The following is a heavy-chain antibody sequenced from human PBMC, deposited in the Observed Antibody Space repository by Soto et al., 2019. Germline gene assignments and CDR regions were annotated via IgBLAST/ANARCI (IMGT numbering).Heavy chain of an antibody. CDR1: GYTFINYG. D-gene: IGHD2-2*01. CDR3: ARRSAHASFDF. J-gene: IGHJ4*02. Sequence: QVQLVQSGAEVKKPGASVKVSCKASGYTFINYGLSWVRQAPGQGLEWMGRISAYNADTNYAQKLQGRVTMTTDTSTSTAYMELRSLRSDDTAVYYCARRSAHASFDFWGQGTLVTVSS. CDR2: ISAYNADT. V-gene: IGHV1-18*01.